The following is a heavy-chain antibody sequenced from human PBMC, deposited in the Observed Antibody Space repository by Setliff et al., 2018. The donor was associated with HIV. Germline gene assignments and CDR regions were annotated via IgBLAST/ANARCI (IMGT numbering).Heavy chain of an antibody. Sequence: PSETLSLTCTVSGDSIRSNYWTWVRQPPGKGPEWIGNIHYSGRISYNPSLKSRVTMSLDATKNQFSLRLSSVTAADTAVYYCAKYSGGESDYWGQGTLVTAPQ. V-gene: IGHV4-59*01. CDR1: GDSIRSNY. J-gene: IGHJ4*02. CDR3: AKYSGGESDY. D-gene: IGHD2-21*01. CDR2: IHYSGRI.